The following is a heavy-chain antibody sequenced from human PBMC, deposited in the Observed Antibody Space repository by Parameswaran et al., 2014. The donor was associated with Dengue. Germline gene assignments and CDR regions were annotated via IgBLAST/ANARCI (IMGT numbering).Heavy chain of an antibody. CDR3: AREDSYGDYYYYGMDV. Sequence: VRQAPGKGLEWVSVIYSGGSTYYADSVKGRFTISRDNSKNTLYLQMNSLRAEDTAVYYCAREDSYGDYYYYGMDVWGQGTTVTVSS. V-gene: IGHV3-53*01. D-gene: IGHD5-18*01. J-gene: IGHJ6*02. CDR2: IYSGGST.